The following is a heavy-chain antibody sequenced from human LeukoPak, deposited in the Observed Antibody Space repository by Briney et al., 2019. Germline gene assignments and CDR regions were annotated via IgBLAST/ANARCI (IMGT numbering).Heavy chain of an antibody. CDR2: IYTGGNT. Sequence: AGGSLRLSCAASGFIVSSNYVNWVRQAPGKGLEWVSVIYTGGNTYYADSVKGRFTISRDNSKNTLYLQMHSLRAEDTAVYYCASPSSGQSFDIWGQGTMVTVSS. J-gene: IGHJ3*02. V-gene: IGHV3-53*01. CDR3: ASPSSGQSFDI. CDR1: GFIVSSNY. D-gene: IGHD6-19*01.